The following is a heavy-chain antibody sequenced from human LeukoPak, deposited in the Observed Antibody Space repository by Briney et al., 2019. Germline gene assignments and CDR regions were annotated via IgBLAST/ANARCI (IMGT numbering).Heavy chain of an antibody. CDR3: AKMAGGVRGVIMFDY. J-gene: IGHJ4*02. V-gene: IGHV3-23*01. CDR1: GFTFSNLW. Sequence: GGSLRLSCAASGFTFSNLWMSWVRQAPGKGLEWVSAIHTSGDTYYADSVKGRFTISRDNSKNTLYLQMNSLRAEDTAVYYCAKMAGGVRGVIMFDYWGQGTLVTVSS. D-gene: IGHD3-10*01. CDR2: IHTSGDT.